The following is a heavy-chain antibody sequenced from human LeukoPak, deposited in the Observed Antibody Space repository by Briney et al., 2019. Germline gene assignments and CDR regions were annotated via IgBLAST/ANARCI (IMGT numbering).Heavy chain of an antibody. D-gene: IGHD2-2*01. Sequence: GESLKISCKGSGYSFTSYWIGWVRPLPGKGLEWMGIIYPGDSDTRYSPSFQGQVTISADKSISTAYLQWSSLKASDTAMYYCARRIDCSSTSCRAFDIWGQGTMVTVSS. CDR3: ARRIDCSSTSCRAFDI. CDR2: IYPGDSDT. CDR1: GYSFTSYW. J-gene: IGHJ3*02. V-gene: IGHV5-51*01.